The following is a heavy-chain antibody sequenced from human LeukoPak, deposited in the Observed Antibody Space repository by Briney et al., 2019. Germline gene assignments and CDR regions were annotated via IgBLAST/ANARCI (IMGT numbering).Heavy chain of an antibody. CDR3: ARGPSGSYGFDY. D-gene: IGHD1-26*01. Sequence: SETLSLTCTVSGGSISSYYCSWIRQPPGKGLEWIGYIYYSGSTNYNPSLKSRVTISVDTSKNQFSLKLSSVTAADTAVYYCARGPSGSYGFDYWGQGTLVTVSS. CDR1: GGSISSYY. J-gene: IGHJ4*02. V-gene: IGHV4-59*01. CDR2: IYYSGST.